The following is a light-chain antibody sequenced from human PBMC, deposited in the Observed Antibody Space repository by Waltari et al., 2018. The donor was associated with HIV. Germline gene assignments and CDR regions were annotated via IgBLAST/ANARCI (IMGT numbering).Light chain of an antibody. CDR2: YVF. V-gene: IGLV2-23*02. J-gene: IGLJ3*02. CDR1: SSDVDGYNF. CDR3: CSYAGSRTWV. Sequence: QSALTQPASVSGSPGQSITISCTGTSSDVDGYNFVSWYQQHPGKAPKLIIFYVFNRPSGVSVRFSGSKSGNTASLTISGLQSEDEADYYCCSYAGSRTWVFGGGTKVTVL.